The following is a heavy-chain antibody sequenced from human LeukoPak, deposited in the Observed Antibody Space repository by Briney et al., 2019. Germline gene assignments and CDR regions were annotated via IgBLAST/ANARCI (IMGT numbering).Heavy chain of an antibody. D-gene: IGHD3-10*01. CDR3: AKQFRISMVRGVSYGMEV. J-gene: IGHJ6*02. V-gene: IGHV3-23*01. CDR1: GFTFSSYA. Sequence: PGGSLRLSCAASGFTFSSYAMSWVRQAPGKGLEWVSAISGSGGSTYYADSVKGPLTISRDNSKNTLYLQMNSLRAEDTAVYYCAKQFRISMVRGVSYGMEVWGQGPTVTVS. CDR2: ISGSGGST.